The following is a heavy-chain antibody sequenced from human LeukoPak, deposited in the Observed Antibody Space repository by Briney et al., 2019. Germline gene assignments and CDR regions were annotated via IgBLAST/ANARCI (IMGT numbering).Heavy chain of an antibody. CDR2: ISWNSGNI. CDR1: GFTFDDYA. Sequence: GGSLRLSCAASGFTFDDYAMHWVRQAPGKGLEWVSSISWNSGNIDYADPVKGRFTISRDSAKNSLYLQMNSLRAEDTALYYCAKDMGHVGVALDWGQGTLVTVSS. V-gene: IGHV3-9*01. J-gene: IGHJ4*02. D-gene: IGHD1-26*01. CDR3: AKDMGHVGVALD.